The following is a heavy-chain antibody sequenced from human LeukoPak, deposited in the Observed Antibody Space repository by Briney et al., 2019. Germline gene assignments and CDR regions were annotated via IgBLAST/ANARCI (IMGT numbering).Heavy chain of an antibody. Sequence: ASVKVSCKASGYTFTNYGFNWARQAPGQGLEWMGWINSYSGNTYHAQKLQGRVTMTTDTSTTTVYMELRSLESDDTAVYYCARAPLKYDISTGHPSGYYYYGLDVWGKGTTVTVSS. CDR1: GYTFTNYG. CDR3: ARAPLKYDISTGHPSGYYYYGLDV. CDR2: INSYSGNT. D-gene: IGHD3-9*01. J-gene: IGHJ6*04. V-gene: IGHV1-18*04.